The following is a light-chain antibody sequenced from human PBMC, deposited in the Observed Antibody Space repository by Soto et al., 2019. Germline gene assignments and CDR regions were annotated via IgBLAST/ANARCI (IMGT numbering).Light chain of an antibody. Sequence: QSVLTQPPSVSAAPRRRVTISCSGSSSNIGNNAVNWYQQLPGKAPKLLIYYDDLLPSGVSDRFSGSKSGTSASLAISGLQSEDEADYYCAAWDDSLNGHVFGTGTKLTVL. CDR2: YDD. J-gene: IGLJ1*01. CDR1: SSNIGNNA. V-gene: IGLV1-36*01. CDR3: AAWDDSLNGHV.